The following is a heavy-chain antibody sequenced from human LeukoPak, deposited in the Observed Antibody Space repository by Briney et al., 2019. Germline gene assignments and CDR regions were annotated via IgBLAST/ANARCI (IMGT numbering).Heavy chain of an antibody. CDR2: FDPEDGET. J-gene: IGHJ3*02. CDR3: ATTYCSSTSCYRDAFDI. CDR1: GYTLTELS. V-gene: IGHV1-24*01. D-gene: IGHD2-2*01. Sequence: ASVKVSFKVSGYTLTELSMHWVRQAPGKGLEWMGGFDPEDGETIYAQKFQGRVTMTEDTSTDTAYMELSSLRSEDTAVYYCATTYCSSTSCYRDAFDIWGQGTMVTVSS.